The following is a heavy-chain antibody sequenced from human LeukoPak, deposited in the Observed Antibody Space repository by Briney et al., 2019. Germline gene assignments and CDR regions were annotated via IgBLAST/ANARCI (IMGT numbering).Heavy chain of an antibody. CDR1: GGSMSNSSYY. Sequence: SETLSLTCTVSGGSMSNSSYYWGWIRQPPGKGLEWIGSIYYTGSTYYNPSFKSRITISVDTSKNQFSLKLSSVTAADTAVYYCARLPTMVRGQMDYWGQGTLVTVSS. V-gene: IGHV4-39*01. D-gene: IGHD3-10*01. CDR2: IYYTGST. CDR3: ARLPTMVRGQMDY. J-gene: IGHJ4*02.